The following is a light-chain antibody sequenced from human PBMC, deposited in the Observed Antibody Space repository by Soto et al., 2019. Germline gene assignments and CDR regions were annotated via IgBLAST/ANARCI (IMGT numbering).Light chain of an antibody. CDR2: DAS. CDR3: QQRSNWPPEST. CDR1: QSVSSY. V-gene: IGKV3-11*01. Sequence: EIVLTQAPATLSLSPGERPTLSCRASQSVSSYLAWYQQKPGQAPRLLIYDASNRATGIPARFSGSGSGTDFTLTISRLETEDFAVYYCQQRSNWPPESTFGQGTKLELK. J-gene: IGKJ2*02.